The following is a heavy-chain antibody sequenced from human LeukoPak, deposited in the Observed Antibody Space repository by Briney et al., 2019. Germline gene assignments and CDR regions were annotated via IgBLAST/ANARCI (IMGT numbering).Heavy chain of an antibody. CDR3: ARDNSVGDSAWWFDP. J-gene: IGHJ5*02. CDR1: GYTFTSYG. CDR2: ISAYNGNT. V-gene: IGHV1-18*01. Sequence: GASVKVSCKASGYTFTSYGISWVRQAPGQGLEWMGWISAYNGNTNYAQKVQGRVTMTTDTSTSTASMDLRSLRSEDTAVYYCARDNSVGDSAWWFDPWGQGTLVTVSS. D-gene: IGHD5-12*01.